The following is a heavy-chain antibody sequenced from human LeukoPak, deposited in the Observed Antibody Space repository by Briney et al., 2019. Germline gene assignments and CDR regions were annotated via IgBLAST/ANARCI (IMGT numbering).Heavy chain of an antibody. CDR3: ARVQYQLLFEGNWFDP. Sequence: ASVKVSCKASGYTFTGYHIHWVRQAPGQGLEWMGWINPNSGDTHYAQKFQGRVTMTRDTSITTAYMDLNSLISDDTAVYYCARVQYQLLFEGNWFDPWGQGTLVTVSS. V-gene: IGHV1-2*02. J-gene: IGHJ5*02. D-gene: IGHD2-2*01. CDR1: GYTFTGYH. CDR2: INPNSGDT.